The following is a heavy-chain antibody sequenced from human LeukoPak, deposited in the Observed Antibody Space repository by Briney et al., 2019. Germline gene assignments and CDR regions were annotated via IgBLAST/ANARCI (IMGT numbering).Heavy chain of an antibody. D-gene: IGHD2-8*02. V-gene: IGHV3-48*03. CDR1: GFIFSNFE. CDR2: INSGATSE. Sequence: PGGSLRLSCTASGFIFSNFEMNWVRQSPGKGLQWVAYINSGATSEYYADSVKGRFTISRDNAKNSLYLQMNSLGAQDTAIYYCARGICSGGSCFQNDYWGQGTLVTVSS. J-gene: IGHJ4*02. CDR3: ARGICSGGSCFQNDY.